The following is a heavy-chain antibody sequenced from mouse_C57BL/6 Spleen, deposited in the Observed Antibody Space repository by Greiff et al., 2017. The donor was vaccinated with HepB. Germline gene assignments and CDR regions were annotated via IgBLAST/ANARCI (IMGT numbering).Heavy chain of an antibody. D-gene: IGHD2-3*01. CDR2: ISYDGSN. J-gene: IGHJ1*03. Sequence: ESGPGLVKPSQSLSLTCSVTGYSITSGYYWNWIRQFPGNKLEWMGYISYDGSNNYNPSLKNRISITRDTSKNQFFLKLNSVTTEDTATYYCANDGYYGRYFDVWGTGTTVTVSS. V-gene: IGHV3-6*01. CDR1: GYSITSGYY. CDR3: ANDGYYGRYFDV.